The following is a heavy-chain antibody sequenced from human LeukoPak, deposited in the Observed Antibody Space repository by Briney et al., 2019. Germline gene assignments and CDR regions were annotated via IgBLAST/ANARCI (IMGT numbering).Heavy chain of an antibody. V-gene: IGHV1-8*01. CDR1: GYTFTSYD. J-gene: IGHJ6*03. CDR3: ARGAYSPNPPFYYYFMDV. Sequence: ASVEVSCKASGYTFTSYDINWVRQATGQGLEWMGWMNPNSGNTGYAQKFQGRVTMTRNTSISTAYMELSSLRSEDTAVYYCARGAYSPNPPFYYYFMDVWGKGTTVTVSS. D-gene: IGHD4-11*01. CDR2: MNPNSGNT.